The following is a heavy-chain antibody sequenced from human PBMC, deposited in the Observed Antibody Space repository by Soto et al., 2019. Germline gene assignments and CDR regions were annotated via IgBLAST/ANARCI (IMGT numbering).Heavy chain of an antibody. CDR2: IYYSGST. Sequence: PSETLSLTCTVSGGSISSSSYYWGWIRQPPGKGLAWIGNIYYSGSTYYNPSLKSRVTISVDTSKNEFSLKLSSVTAADTAVYYCARDYGDYYFDYWGQGTLVTVSS. CDR3: ARDYGDYYFDY. V-gene: IGHV4-39*02. J-gene: IGHJ4*02. CDR1: GGSISSSSYY. D-gene: IGHD4-17*01.